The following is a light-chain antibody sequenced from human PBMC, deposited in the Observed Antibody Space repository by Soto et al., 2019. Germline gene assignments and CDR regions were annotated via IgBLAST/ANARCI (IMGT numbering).Light chain of an antibody. V-gene: IGKV1-5*01. J-gene: IGKJ1*01. CDR1: QSCRNS. CDR3: LCYITYPWT. Sequence: LPMTHSPSTLSASVVYRGTITGRASQSCRNSLAWYQQKAGKAPTLLIYDASTLQSGVPSRFSGSGSGTEFSLTISSLQPEDFATYYCLCYITYPWTFGQGTKVDI. CDR2: DAS.